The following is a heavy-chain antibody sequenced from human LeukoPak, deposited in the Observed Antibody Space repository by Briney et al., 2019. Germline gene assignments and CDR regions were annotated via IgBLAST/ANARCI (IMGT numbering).Heavy chain of an antibody. J-gene: IGHJ3*02. V-gene: IGHV3-21*01. Sequence: GGSLRLSCAASGFTFSSYSMNWVRQAPGKRLEWVSSISSSSSYIYYADSVKGRFTISRDNAKNSMYLQMNSLRAEDTAVYYCASLGSDAFDIWGQGTMVTVSS. CDR3: ASLGSDAFDI. CDR1: GFTFSSYS. CDR2: ISSSSSYI. D-gene: IGHD3-16*01.